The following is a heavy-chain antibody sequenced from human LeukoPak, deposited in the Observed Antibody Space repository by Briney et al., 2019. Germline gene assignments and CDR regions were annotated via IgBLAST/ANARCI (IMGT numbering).Heavy chain of an antibody. J-gene: IGHJ6*03. D-gene: IGHD1-26*01. CDR2: IYYSGST. V-gene: IGHV4-39*07. CDR3: AREGAGGTWELGPPRTYYYMDV. CDR1: GGSISSTGYY. Sequence: SETLSLTCTVSGGSISSTGYYWGWIRQPPGKGLEWIGSIYYSGSTYYKPSLKSRVTISVDTSKNQFSLKLSSVTAADTAMYYCAREGAGGTWELGPPRTYYYMDVWGKGTTVTVSS.